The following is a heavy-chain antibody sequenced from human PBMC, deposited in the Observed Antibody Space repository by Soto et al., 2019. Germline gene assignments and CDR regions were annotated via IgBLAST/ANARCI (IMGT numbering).Heavy chain of an antibody. CDR2: IYHSGST. CDR3: AREVSTMGNNWLDP. CDR1: GGSISSGGYS. J-gene: IGHJ5*02. Sequence: SETLSLTCAVSGGSISSGGYSWSWIRQPPGKGLEWIGYIYHSGSTYYNPSLKSRVTISVDRSKNQFSLKLSSVTAADTAVYYCAREVSTMGNNWLDPWGQGTLVTVSS. V-gene: IGHV4-30-2*01. D-gene: IGHD1-26*01.